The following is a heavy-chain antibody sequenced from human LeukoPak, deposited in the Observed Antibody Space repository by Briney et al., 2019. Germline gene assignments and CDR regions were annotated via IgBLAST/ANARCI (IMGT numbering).Heavy chain of an antibody. CDR3: ARGSTVDTVATPLKY. V-gene: IGHV1-8*02. CDR1: GYTFTSYG. D-gene: IGHD5-12*01. J-gene: IGHJ4*02. CDR2: MNPNSGNT. Sequence: ASVKVSCKASGYTFTSYGISWVRQAPGQGLEWIGWMNPNSGNTGYAQKFQGRVTMTRSTSISTAYMELSSLRSEDTAVYYCARGSTVDTVATPLKYWGPGTLVTVSS.